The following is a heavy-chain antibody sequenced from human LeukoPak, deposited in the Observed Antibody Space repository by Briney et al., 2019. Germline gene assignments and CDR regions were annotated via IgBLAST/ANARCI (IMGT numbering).Heavy chain of an antibody. CDR1: GGSISSHY. V-gene: IGHV4-59*11. D-gene: IGHD2-2*02. J-gene: IGHJ4*02. CDR3: ARVHCSSTSCYTGPHFDY. Sequence: ASETLSLTCTVSGGSISSHYWSWIWQPPGKGLEWIGYIYYSGSTNYNPSLKSRVTISVDTSKNQFSLKLSSVTAADTAVYYCARVHCSSTSCYTGPHFDYWGQGTLVTVSS. CDR2: IYYSGST.